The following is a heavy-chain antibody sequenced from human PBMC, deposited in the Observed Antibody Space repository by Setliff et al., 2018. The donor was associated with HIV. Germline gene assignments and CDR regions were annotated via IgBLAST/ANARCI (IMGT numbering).Heavy chain of an antibody. V-gene: IGHV3-9*01. D-gene: IGHD3-10*01. J-gene: IGHJ4*02. CDR2: ISWNSHSQNV. Sequence: PGGSLRLSCAASGFTFGDYVMHWVRQAPGKGLEWVSGISWNSHSQNVAYVDSVKGRFTISRDNAKNSLYMEMNSLRVEDTAVYYCVTGDKRDNWGQGTLVTVSS. CDR1: GFTFGDYV. CDR3: VTGDKRDN.